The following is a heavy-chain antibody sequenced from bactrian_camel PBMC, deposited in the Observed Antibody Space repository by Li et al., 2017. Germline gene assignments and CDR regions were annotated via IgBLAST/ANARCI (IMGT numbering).Heavy chain of an antibody. V-gene: IGHV3S1*01. Sequence: HVQLVESGGGSAHAGGSLKLSCVASGFASATFGHPCMAWFRQAPGKEREGVAATVTAGGSIDYADSVKGRFTVSRDNANNTVNLMMNSLKPEDTAMYYCAANFGPYCSGPYLARRANFLGQGTQVTVS. CDR1: GFASATFGHPC. D-gene: IGHD2*01. CDR2: TVTAGGSI. J-gene: IGHJ4*01.